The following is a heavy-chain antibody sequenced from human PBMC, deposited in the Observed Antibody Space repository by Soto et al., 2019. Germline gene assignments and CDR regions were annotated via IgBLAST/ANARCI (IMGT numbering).Heavy chain of an antibody. J-gene: IGHJ4*02. CDR1: GGSISSSNW. Sequence: QVQLQESGPGLVKPSGTLSLTCAVSGGSISSSNWWSWVRQPPGKGLEWIGEIYHSGSTNSNPSLKSRVPISVDQSKNQFSLKLSSVTAADTAVYYCAGDLGGRKAGTYYWGQGTLVTVSS. CDR3: AGDLGGRKAGTYY. V-gene: IGHV4-4*02. D-gene: IGHD6-19*01. CDR2: IYHSGST.